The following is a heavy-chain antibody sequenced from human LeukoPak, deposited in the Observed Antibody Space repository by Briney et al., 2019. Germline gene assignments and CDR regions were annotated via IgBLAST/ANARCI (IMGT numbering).Heavy chain of an antibody. CDR2: ISWNSGSI. Sequence: PGGSLRLSCAASGFTFDDYAMHWVRQAPGKGLEWVSGISWNSGSIGYADSVKGRFTISRDNAKNSLYLQMNSLRAEDTALYYCAKDKSISGSYRVFDYWGQGTLVTVSS. CDR3: AKDKSISGSYRVFDY. J-gene: IGHJ4*02. V-gene: IGHV3-9*01. CDR1: GFTFDDYA. D-gene: IGHD1-26*01.